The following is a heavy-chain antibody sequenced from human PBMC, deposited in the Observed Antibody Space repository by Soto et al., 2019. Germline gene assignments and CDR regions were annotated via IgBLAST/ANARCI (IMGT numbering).Heavy chain of an antibody. CDR2: VYSSGGT. CDR3: ARMGTLYATTHWFFDL. Sequence: QVQLQESGPGLVKPSETLSLTCNVSGGSIGSHYWTWIRQPPGKGLEWIGYVYSSGGTNYNPSLKSRGILSVDTSKNQFPRKINYVNASDTAVYYCARMGTLYATTHWFFDLWGRGTLVTVSS. V-gene: IGHV4-59*11. CDR1: GGSIGSHY. J-gene: IGHJ2*01. D-gene: IGHD2-8*01.